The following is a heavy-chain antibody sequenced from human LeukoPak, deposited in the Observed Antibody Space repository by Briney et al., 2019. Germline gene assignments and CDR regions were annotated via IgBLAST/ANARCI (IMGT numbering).Heavy chain of an antibody. CDR3: ARDSTISRTGGFDP. V-gene: IGHV1-69*04. CDR1: GGTLSSYA. Sequence: SVKVSCKASGGTLSSYAISWVRQAPGQGLEWMGRIIPILGIANYAQKFQGRVTVTADKSTSTAYMELSSLRSEDTAVYYCARDSTISRTGGFDPWGQGTLVTVSS. CDR2: IIPILGIA. D-gene: IGHD3-3*01. J-gene: IGHJ5*02.